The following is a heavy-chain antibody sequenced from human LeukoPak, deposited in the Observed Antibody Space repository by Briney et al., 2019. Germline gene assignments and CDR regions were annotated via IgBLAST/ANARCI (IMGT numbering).Heavy chain of an antibody. V-gene: IGHV4-38-2*01. CDR2: IYHSGST. J-gene: IGHJ4*02. D-gene: IGHD3-10*01. CDR3: AIGPYLWFGELLY. Sequence: MTSETLSLTCAVSGYSISSGYYWGWIRQPPGKGLEWFGSIYHSGSTYYNPSLKSRVTISVDTSKNQFSLKLSSVTAADTAVYYCAIGPYLWFGELLYWGQGTLVTVSS. CDR1: GYSISSGYY.